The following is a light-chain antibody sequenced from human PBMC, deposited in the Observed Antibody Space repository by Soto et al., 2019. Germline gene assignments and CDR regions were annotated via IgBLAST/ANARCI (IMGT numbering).Light chain of an antibody. CDR3: QQYNNWPPLT. CDR2: GAS. V-gene: IGKV3-15*01. CDR1: QSVSSN. J-gene: IGKJ1*01. Sequence: EIVMTQSPATLSVSPGERATLSCRASQSVSSNLAWYQQKPGQAPRLLIDGASTRATGIPARFSGSGSGTEFTLTISSLQSEDFAVYYCQQYNNWPPLTFGQGTKVDIK.